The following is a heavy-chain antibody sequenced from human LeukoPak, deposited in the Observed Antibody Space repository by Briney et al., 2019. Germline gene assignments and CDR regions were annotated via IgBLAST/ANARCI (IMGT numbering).Heavy chain of an antibody. CDR1: GFTFSSYG. D-gene: IGHD6-19*01. CDR2: IRYDGNNK. V-gene: IGHV3-30*02. J-gene: IGHJ4*02. Sequence: PGGSLRLSCAASGFTFSSYGMHWVRQAPGKGLEWVAFIRYDGNNKYYTDSVKGRFTISRDNSKNTLYVQMNSLRAEDTAVYYCAIATTQWPYYFDYWGQGTLVTVSS. CDR3: AIATTQWPYYFDY.